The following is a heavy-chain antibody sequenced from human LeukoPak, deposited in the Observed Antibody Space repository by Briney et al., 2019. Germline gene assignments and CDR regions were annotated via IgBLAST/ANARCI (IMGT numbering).Heavy chain of an antibody. CDR1: GYTFTTYA. CDR2: INTNTGNP. CDR3: ARVQGYCSVTSCYPHY. Sequence: GASVSVSCKASGYTFTTYALNWVRQAPGQGLEWMGWINTNTGNPTYAQGFTGRFVFSLDTSVNTAYLRISSLKAEDTAMYYCARVQGYCSVTSCYPHYWGQGTLVTVSS. D-gene: IGHD2-2*01. J-gene: IGHJ4*02. V-gene: IGHV7-4-1*02.